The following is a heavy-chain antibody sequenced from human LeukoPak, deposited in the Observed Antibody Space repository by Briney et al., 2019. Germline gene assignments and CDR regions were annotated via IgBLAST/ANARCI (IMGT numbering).Heavy chain of an antibody. V-gene: IGHV4-39*07. CDR1: GGSISSSSYY. CDR2: IYYSGST. J-gene: IGHJ4*02. CDR3: ARGSCSSTSCYGNFDY. Sequence: SETLSLTCTVSGGSISSSSYYWGWIRQPPGKGLEWIGSIYYSGSTNYNPSLKSRVTISVDTSKNQFSLKLSSVTAADTAVYYCARGSCSSTSCYGNFDYWGQGTLVTVSS. D-gene: IGHD2-2*01.